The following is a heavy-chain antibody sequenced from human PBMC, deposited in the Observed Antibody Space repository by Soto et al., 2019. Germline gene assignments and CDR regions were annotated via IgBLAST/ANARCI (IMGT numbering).Heavy chain of an antibody. CDR3: ASSFRLEYYGMDV. CDR1: GYTFTSYC. CDR2: ISAYNGNT. Sequence: ASVKVSCKASGYTFTSYCISWVRQAPGQGLEWMGWISAYNGNTNYAQKLQGRVTMTTDTSTSTAYMELRSLRSDDTAVYYCASSFRLEYYGMDVWGQGTTVTVSS. J-gene: IGHJ6*02. V-gene: IGHV1-18*01. D-gene: IGHD1-1*01.